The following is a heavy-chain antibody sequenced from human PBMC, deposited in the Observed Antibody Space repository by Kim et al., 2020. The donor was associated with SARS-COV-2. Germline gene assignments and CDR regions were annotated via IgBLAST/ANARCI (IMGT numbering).Heavy chain of an antibody. CDR2: IRSKANSYAT. J-gene: IGHJ4*02. V-gene: IGHV3-73*01. CDR3: TRHVDCSGGSCYLLAGLDY. CDR1: GFTFSGSA. Sequence: GGSLRLSCAASGFTFSGSAMHWVRQASGKGLEWVGRIRSKANSYATAYAASVKGRFTISRDDSKNTAYLQMNSLKTEDTAVYYCTRHVDCSGGSCYLLAGLDYWGQGTLVTVSS. D-gene: IGHD2-15*01.